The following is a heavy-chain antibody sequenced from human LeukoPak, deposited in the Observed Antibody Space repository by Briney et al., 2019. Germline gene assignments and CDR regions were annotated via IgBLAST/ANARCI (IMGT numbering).Heavy chain of an antibody. CDR1: GGSFSAYY. D-gene: IGHD2-15*01. J-gene: IGHJ5*02. V-gene: IGHV4-34*01. CDR2: IYHSGST. Sequence: SETLSLTCVVYGGSFSAYYWNWIRQPPGKGLEWIGQIYHSGSTNYNPSLKSRVTISVDKSKNQFSLKLRSVTAADTAVYYCARPLSLGYCSGGSCYGRGAWFDRWGQGTLVTVSS. CDR3: ARPLSLGYCSGGSCYGRGAWFDR.